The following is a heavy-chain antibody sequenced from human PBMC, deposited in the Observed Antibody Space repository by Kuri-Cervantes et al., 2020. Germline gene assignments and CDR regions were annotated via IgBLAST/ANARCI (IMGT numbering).Heavy chain of an antibody. D-gene: IGHD1-26*01. CDR3: AKVKGRWELLRLQYYFDY. J-gene: IGHJ4*02. CDR1: GITFDEFA. Sequence: SLKISCAASGITFDEFAIHWGRPGPEKGLEWVSGISWNSGRIGYADSVKGRFTISRDNAKNSLYLQMNSLSAEDTAGYYCAKVKGRWELLRLQYYFDYWGQGTLVTVSS. CDR2: ISWNSGRI. V-gene: IGHV3-9*01.